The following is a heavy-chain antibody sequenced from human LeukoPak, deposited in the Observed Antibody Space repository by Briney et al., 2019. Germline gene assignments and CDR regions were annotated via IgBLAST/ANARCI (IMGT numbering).Heavy chain of an antibody. CDR2: IYYSGST. J-gene: IGHJ4*02. D-gene: IGHD2-2*01. CDR3: ARGVVPAANFDY. Sequence: SETLSLTCTVSGGSISSYYWSWIRQPPGKGLEWIGSIYYSGSTYYNPSLKSRVTISVDTSKNQFSLKLSSVTAADTAVYYCARGVVPAANFDYWGQGTLVTVSS. V-gene: IGHV4-59*05. CDR1: GGSISSYY.